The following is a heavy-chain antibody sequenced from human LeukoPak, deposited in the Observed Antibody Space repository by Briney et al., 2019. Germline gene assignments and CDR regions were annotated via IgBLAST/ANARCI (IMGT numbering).Heavy chain of an antibody. D-gene: IGHD2-15*01. CDR1: GGSFSGYY. CDR2: INHSGST. V-gene: IGHV4-34*01. Sequence: SETLSLTCAVYGGSFSGYYWSWIRQPPGKGLEWIGEINHSGSTNYNPSLKSRVTISVDTSKNQFSLKLTSVSAADTAVYYCARLLRRPSFDYWGQGALVTVSS. J-gene: IGHJ4*02. CDR3: ARLLRRPSFDY.